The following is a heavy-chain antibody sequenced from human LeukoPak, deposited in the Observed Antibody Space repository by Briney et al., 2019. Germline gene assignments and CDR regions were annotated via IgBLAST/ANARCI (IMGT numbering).Heavy chain of an antibody. J-gene: IGHJ4*02. Sequence: PGGSLRLSCAASGFTFSSYGMHWVRQAPGKGLEWVAFIRYDGSNKYYADSVKGRFTISRDNSKNTLYLQMNSLRAEDTAVYYCAKDVSYYYYFDYWGQGTLVTVSS. CDR3: AKDVSYYYYFDY. CDR2: IRYDGSNK. V-gene: IGHV3-30*02. CDR1: GFTFSSYG. D-gene: IGHD1-26*01.